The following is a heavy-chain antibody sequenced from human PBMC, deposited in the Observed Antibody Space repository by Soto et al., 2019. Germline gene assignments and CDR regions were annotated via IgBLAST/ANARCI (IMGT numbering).Heavy chain of an antibody. V-gene: IGHV1-69*13. Sequence: SVKVSCKASGGTFSSYAISWVRQAPGQGLEWMGGIIPIFGTANYAQKFQGRVTITADESTSTAYMELSSLRSEDTAVYYCARIQPNDYGDFGFDYWGQGTLVTVSS. CDR2: IIPIFGTA. J-gene: IGHJ4*02. CDR3: ARIQPNDYGDFGFDY. D-gene: IGHD4-17*01. CDR1: GGTFSSYA.